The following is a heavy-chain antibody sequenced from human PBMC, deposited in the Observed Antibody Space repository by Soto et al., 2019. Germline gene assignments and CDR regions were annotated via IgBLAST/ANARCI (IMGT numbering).Heavy chain of an antibody. CDR3: ARHGADTAMAYDAFDI. CDR1: GYSFTSYW. Sequence: PGESLKISCKGSGYSFTSYWISWVRQMPGKGLEWMGRIDPSDSYTNYSPSFQGHVTISADKSISTAYLQWSSLKASDTAMYYCARHGADTAMAYDAFDIWGQGTMVTV. CDR2: IDPSDSYT. J-gene: IGHJ3*02. V-gene: IGHV5-10-1*01. D-gene: IGHD5-18*01.